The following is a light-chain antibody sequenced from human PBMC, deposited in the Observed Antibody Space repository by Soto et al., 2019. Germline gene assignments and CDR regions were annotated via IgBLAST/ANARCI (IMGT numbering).Light chain of an antibody. CDR3: QQYNNWWT. V-gene: IGKV3-15*01. J-gene: IGKJ1*01. CDR2: GAS. Sequence: EIVLTQSPATLSLSPGERATLSCRASQSVRSYLAWYQQKPGHAPRLLIYGASTRATGIPARFSGSGSGTEFTLTISSLQSEDFAVYYCQQYNNWWTFGQGTKVDIK. CDR1: QSVRSY.